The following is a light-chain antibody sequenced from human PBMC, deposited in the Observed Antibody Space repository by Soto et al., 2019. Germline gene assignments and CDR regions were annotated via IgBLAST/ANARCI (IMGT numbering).Light chain of an antibody. Sequence: EIVMTQSPATLSVFPGERATLSCRASQSVSSNLAWYQQKPGQAPSLLIYDASTRATGVPARFSGSGSGTEFTLTISSLQSEDFAVYYCQQYNNRPPWTFGQGTKVEIK. CDR3: QQYNNRPPWT. CDR2: DAS. V-gene: IGKV3-15*01. J-gene: IGKJ1*01. CDR1: QSVSSN.